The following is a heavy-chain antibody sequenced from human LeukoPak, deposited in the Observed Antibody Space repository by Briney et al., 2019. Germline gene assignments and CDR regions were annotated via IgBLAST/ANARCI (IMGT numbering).Heavy chain of an antibody. D-gene: IGHD5-18*01. V-gene: IGHV4-34*01. Sequence: PSETLSLTCAVYGGSFSGYYWSWIRQPPGKGLEWIGEINHSGSTNYNPSLKSRVTISVDTSNNQFSLKLSSVTAADTAVYYCARGKARGYSYGHWYFDLWGRGTLVTVSS. CDR1: GGSFSGYY. CDR3: ARGKARGYSYGHWYFDL. J-gene: IGHJ2*01. CDR2: INHSGST.